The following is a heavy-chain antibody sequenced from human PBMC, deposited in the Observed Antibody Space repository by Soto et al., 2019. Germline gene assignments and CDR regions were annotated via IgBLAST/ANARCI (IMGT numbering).Heavy chain of an antibody. Sequence: SETLSLTCTVSGGSVSSGSYYWSWIRQPPGKGLEWIGYIYYSGSTNYNPSLKSRVTISVDTSKNQFSLKLSSVTAADTAVYYCARDRIRYGMDVWGQGTTVTVSS. CDR2: IYYSGST. D-gene: IGHD2-15*01. J-gene: IGHJ6*02. V-gene: IGHV4-61*01. CDR1: GGSVSSGSYY. CDR3: ARDRIRYGMDV.